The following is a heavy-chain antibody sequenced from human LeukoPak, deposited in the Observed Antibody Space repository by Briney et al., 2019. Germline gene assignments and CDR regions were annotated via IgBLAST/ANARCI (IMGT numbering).Heavy chain of an antibody. V-gene: IGHV4-61*01. CDR3: ARDVGFD. CDR1: GGSVNSDNYY. J-gene: IGHJ4*02. Sequence: KPSETLCLTCTVSGGSVNSDNYYWSWIRQPPGRGLEWIGYIFYTGSTNYNPSLKSRVTISVDTSKNQFSLKVSSVTAADTAVYYCARDVGFDWGQGTMVTVSS. D-gene: IGHD6-25*01. CDR2: IFYTGST.